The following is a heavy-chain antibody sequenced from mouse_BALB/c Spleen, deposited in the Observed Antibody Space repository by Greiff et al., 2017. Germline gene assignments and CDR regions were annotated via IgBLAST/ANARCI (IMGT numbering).Heavy chain of an antibody. J-gene: IGHJ4*01. Sequence: EVQLVESGGGLVQPGGSRELSCAASGFTFSSFGMHWVRQAPEKGLEWVAYISSGSSTIYYADTVKGRFTISRDNPKNTLFLQMTSLRSEDTAMYYCARSGYDYDVYYAMDYWGQGTSVTVSS. D-gene: IGHD2-4*01. V-gene: IGHV5-17*02. CDR1: GFTFSSFG. CDR2: ISSGSSTI. CDR3: ARSGYDYDVYYAMDY.